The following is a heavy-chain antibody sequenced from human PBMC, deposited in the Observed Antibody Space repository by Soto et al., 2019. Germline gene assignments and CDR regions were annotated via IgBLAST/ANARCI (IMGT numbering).Heavy chain of an antibody. CDR2: IIPIFGTA. CDR1: GGTFSRHA. Sequence: QVQLVQSGAEGRKPGSSVKVSCKASGGTFSRHAISWVRQAPGQGLEWMGVIIPIFGTANHAQKFQGRVTIIADESASTVYMELSSLRSEDTAMYYCARGWGYDSNYYYYAYWGQGTLVIVSS. D-gene: IGHD3-22*01. V-gene: IGHV1-69*01. J-gene: IGHJ4*02. CDR3: ARGWGYDSNYYYYAY.